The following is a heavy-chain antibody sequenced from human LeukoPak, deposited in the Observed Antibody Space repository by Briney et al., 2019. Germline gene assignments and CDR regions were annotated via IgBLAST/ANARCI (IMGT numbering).Heavy chain of an antibody. CDR1: GGSLSGHF. V-gene: IGHV4-59*11. J-gene: IGHJ4*02. CDR2: IHSSGST. D-gene: IGHD3-9*01. CDR3: ARDPGDTDWYNSDF. Sequence: PSETLSLTCTVSGGSLSGHFWSWFRRPPGKGLENIGYIHSSGSTNYNPSYKSRVAVSLEMSKNQFSLSLSSVTAADTAVYYCARDPGDTDWYNSDFWGQGILVTVSS.